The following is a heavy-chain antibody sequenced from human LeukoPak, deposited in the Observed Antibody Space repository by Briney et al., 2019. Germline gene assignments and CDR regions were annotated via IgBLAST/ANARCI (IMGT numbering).Heavy chain of an antibody. CDR2: ISGSGGST. CDR3: AKDLGYKTYYYDSSGYQPAFDY. Sequence: GGSLRLSCAASGFTFSSYAMSWVRQAPGKGLEWVLAISGSGGSTYYADSVKGRFTISRDNSKNTLYLQMNSLRAEDTAVYYCAKDLGYKTYYYDSSGYQPAFDYWGQGTLVTVSS. J-gene: IGHJ4*02. CDR1: GFTFSSYA. V-gene: IGHV3-23*01. D-gene: IGHD3-22*01.